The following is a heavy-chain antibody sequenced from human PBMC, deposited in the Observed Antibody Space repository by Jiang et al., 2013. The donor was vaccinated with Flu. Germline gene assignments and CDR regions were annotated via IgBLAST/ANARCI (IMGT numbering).Heavy chain of an antibody. CDR1: TFTSYA. D-gene: IGHD6-19*01. J-gene: IGHJ4*02. CDR2: INAGNGNT. Sequence: TFTSYAMHWVRQAPGQRLEWMGWINAGNGNTKYSQKFQGRVTITRDTSASTAYMELSSLRSEDTAVYYCARTRSGWYFDYWGQGTLVTVSS. V-gene: IGHV1-3*01. CDR3: ARTRSGWYFDY.